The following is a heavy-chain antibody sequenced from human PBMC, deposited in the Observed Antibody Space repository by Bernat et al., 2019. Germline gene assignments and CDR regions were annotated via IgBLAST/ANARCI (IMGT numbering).Heavy chain of an antibody. Sequence: QVQLQESGPGLVKPSETLSLTCTVSGGSISSYYWSWIRQPPGKGLEWIGYIYYSGSTNYNPSLKSRVTISVDTSKNQFSLKLSSVTAADTAVYYCARNSWGEYYYYYYGMDVWGQGTTVTVSS. D-gene: IGHD6-13*01. CDR3: ARNSWGEYYYYYYGMDV. CDR2: IYYSGST. CDR1: GGSISSYY. V-gene: IGHV4-59*01. J-gene: IGHJ6*02.